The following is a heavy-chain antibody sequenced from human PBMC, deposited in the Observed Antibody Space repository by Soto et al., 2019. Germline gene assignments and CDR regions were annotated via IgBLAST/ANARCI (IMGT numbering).Heavy chain of an antibody. J-gene: IGHJ5*02. CDR2: ISYSGSA. CDR3: ARDMYIYDSRTYHNPVNWFDP. D-gene: IGHD3-10*01. V-gene: IGHV4-59*01. CDR1: GGSIDSYY. Sequence: QVQLQESGPGLVRPSETLSLTCNVSGGSIDSYYWTWLRQPPGKGLEWIGYISYSGSATYNPSLQSRVTISVDTSRSHFSLTLTSVTAADTAVYYCARDMYIYDSRTYHNPVNWFDPWGQGILVTVSS.